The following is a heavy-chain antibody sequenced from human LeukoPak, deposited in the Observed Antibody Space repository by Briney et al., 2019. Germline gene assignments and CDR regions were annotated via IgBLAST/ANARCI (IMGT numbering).Heavy chain of an antibody. D-gene: IGHD5-24*01. CDR1: GFTFSSYW. V-gene: IGHV3-7*01. CDR2: IKQDGSEK. J-gene: IGHJ6*02. Sequence: GGSLRLSCAASGFTFSSYWMSWVRQAPGKGLEWVANIKQDGSEKYYVDAVKGRFTISTDKAKNSLYLQMNSLRAEDTAVYYCARDDSRDGYNAHYYGMDVWGQGTTVTVSS. CDR3: ARDDSRDGYNAHYYGMDV.